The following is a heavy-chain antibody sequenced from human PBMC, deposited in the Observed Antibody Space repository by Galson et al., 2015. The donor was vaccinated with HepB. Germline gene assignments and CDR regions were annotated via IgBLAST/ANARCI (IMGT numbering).Heavy chain of an antibody. CDR3: TRVRHLARGMDV. V-gene: IGHV6-1*01. D-gene: IGHD5-12*01. CDR2: TYYRSKRYI. J-gene: IGHJ6*02. CDR1: GDSVSTNIVA. Sequence: CAISGDSVSTNIVAWNWIRQSPSRGLEWLGRTYYRSKRYIDYAVSVQSRITINPDTSRNQFSLQLNSVTPEDTGVYYCTRVRHLARGMDVWGQGTTVTVSS.